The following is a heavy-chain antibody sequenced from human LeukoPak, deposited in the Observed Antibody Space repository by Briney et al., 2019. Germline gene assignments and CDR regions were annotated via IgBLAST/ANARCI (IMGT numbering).Heavy chain of an antibody. CDR2: INQDGSEK. V-gene: IGHV3-7*01. CDR1: GFTFSSYW. J-gene: IGHJ5*02. CDR3: AREGCSGGSCYHNWFDP. Sequence: GGSLRLSCAASGFTFSSYWMSWARQAPGKGLEWVANINQDGSEKYYVDSVKGRFTISRDNAKNSLYLQMNSLRAEDTAVYYCAREGCSGGSCYHNWFDPWGQGTLVTVSS. D-gene: IGHD2-15*01.